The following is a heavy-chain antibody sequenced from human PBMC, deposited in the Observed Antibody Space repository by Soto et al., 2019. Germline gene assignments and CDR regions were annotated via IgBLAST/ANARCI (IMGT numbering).Heavy chain of an antibody. Sequence: PSETLSLTCTVSGGSISNAAYSWSWIRQPPGKGLEWIGYIYPSGMPFYNPSLRSRVTISIDRSNDQFCLNLKSVTAADTAVYYCARVGPDCNSDSCIRGRWFDPWGQGTLVTVSS. CDR1: GGSISNAAYS. V-gene: IGHV4-30-2*01. D-gene: IGHD2-2*01. J-gene: IGHJ5*02. CDR2: IYPSGMP. CDR3: ARVGPDCNSDSCIRGRWFDP.